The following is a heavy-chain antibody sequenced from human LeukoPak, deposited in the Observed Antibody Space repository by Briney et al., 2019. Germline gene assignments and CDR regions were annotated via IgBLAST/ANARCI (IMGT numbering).Heavy chain of an antibody. D-gene: IGHD3-22*01. J-gene: IGHJ5*02. Sequence: SETLSLTCTVSGGSISSYYWSWIRQPAGKGLEWIGRIYTSGSTNYNPSLKSRVTMSVDTSKNQFSLKLSSVTAADTAVYYCARVDSSGYYNWFDHWGQGTLVTVSS. V-gene: IGHV4-4*07. CDR1: GGSISSYY. CDR2: IYTSGST. CDR3: ARVDSSGYYNWFDH.